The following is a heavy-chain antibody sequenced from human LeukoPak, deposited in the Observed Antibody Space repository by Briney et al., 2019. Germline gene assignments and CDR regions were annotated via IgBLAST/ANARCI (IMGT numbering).Heavy chain of an antibody. V-gene: IGHV1-18*01. Sequence: GASVKVSCKASGGTFSSYAISWVRQAPGQGLEWMGWISAYNGNTNYAQKLQGRVTMTTDTSTSTAYMELRSLRSDDTAVYYCARGHGYQLPEDYYYYMDVWGKGTTVTVSS. J-gene: IGHJ6*03. CDR3: ARGHGYQLPEDYYYYMDV. CDR1: GGTFSSYA. D-gene: IGHD2-2*01. CDR2: ISAYNGNT.